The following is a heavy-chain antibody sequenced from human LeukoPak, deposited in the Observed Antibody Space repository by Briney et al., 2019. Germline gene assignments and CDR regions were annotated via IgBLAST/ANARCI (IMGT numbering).Heavy chain of an antibody. V-gene: IGHV1-69*04. CDR2: IIPILGIA. CDR1: GGTFSSYA. CDR3: ASCSDRGGPNRALGD. J-gene: IGHJ4*02. D-gene: IGHD3-10*02. Sequence: VASVKVSCKASGGTFSSYAISWVRQAPGQGLEWMGRIIPILGIANYAQKFQGRVTITADKSTSTAYMELSSLRSEDTAVYYCASCSDRGGPNRALGDWGQGTLVTVSS.